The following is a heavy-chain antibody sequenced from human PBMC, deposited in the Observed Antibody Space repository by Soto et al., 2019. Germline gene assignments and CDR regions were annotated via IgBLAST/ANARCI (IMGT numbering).Heavy chain of an antibody. D-gene: IGHD2-2*01. CDR1: GFTFSDYY. V-gene: IGHV3-11*01. J-gene: IGHJ3*02. Sequence: QVQLVESGGGLVKPGGSLRLSCAASGFTFSDYYMSWICQAPGKGLEWVSYISSSGSTIYYADSVKGRFTISRDNAKNSLYLQMNSLSAEDTAVYYCARMGYCSSTSCYLAFDIWGQGTMVTVSS. CDR3: ARMGYCSSTSCYLAFDI. CDR2: ISSSGSTI.